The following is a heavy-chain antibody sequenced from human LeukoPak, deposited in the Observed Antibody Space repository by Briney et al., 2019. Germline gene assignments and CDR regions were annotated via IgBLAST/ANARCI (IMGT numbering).Heavy chain of an antibody. CDR2: INPNSGGT. D-gene: IGHD2-2*01. CDR1: GYTFTGYY. CDR3: ARGIVVVPAAIYY. J-gene: IGHJ4*02. V-gene: IGHV1-2*02. Sequence: ASVKVSCEASGYTFTGYYMHWVRQAPGQGLEWMGWINPNSGGTNYAQKFQGRVTMTRDTSISTAYMELSRLRSDDTAVYYCARGIVVVPAAIYYWGQGTLVTVSS.